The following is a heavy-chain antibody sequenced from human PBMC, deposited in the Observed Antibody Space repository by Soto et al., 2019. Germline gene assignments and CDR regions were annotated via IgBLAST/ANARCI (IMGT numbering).Heavy chain of an antibody. J-gene: IGHJ4*02. Sequence: QITLKESGPTLIKPTQTLTLTCTFSGFSLSTSGVGVGWIRQPPGKALEWLALIYWDDDKRYSPSLKSRLTITKDTSKNQVVLTMTNMEPVDTATYYCAPSRSGLGGANFDYWGQGTLVTVSS. V-gene: IGHV2-5*02. CDR2: IYWDDDK. CDR3: APSRSGLGGANFDY. D-gene: IGHD3-16*01. CDR1: GFSLSTSGVG.